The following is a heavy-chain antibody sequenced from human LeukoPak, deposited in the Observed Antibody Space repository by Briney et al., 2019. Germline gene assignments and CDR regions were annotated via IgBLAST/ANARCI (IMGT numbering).Heavy chain of an antibody. CDR3: ARDGTRGDYADHEDWFDP. V-gene: IGHV4-39*07. Sequence: SETLSLTCSVSGVSLSSTTYFWGWIRQPPGKGLEWIGSIYYSGTTYYNPSLKSRVTISIDTSKNQFSLNLSSVTAADTAMYYCARDGTRGDYADHEDWFDPWGQGTLVTVSS. J-gene: IGHJ5*02. CDR1: GVSLSSTTYF. CDR2: IYYSGTT. D-gene: IGHD4-17*01.